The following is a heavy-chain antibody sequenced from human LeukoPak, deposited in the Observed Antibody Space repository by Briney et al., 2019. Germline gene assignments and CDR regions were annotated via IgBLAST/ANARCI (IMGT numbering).Heavy chain of an antibody. CDR1: GFTFSSYS. J-gene: IGHJ4*02. Sequence: PGGSLRLSCAASGFTFSSYSMNWVRQAPGKGLGWVSYISSSSSTIYYADSVKGRFTISRDNAKNSLYLQMNSLRAEDTAVYYCARDSSEYQLLYPLDYWGQGTLVTVSS. CDR2: ISSSSSTI. CDR3: ARDSSEYQLLYPLDY. V-gene: IGHV3-48*01. D-gene: IGHD2-2*02.